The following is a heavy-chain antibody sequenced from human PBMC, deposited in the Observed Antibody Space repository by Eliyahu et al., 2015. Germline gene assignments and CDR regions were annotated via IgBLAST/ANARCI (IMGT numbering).Heavy chain of an antibody. D-gene: IGHD2-8*01. V-gene: IGHV1-2*06. CDR3: ARDLCYDTNGCVGIDWYFDL. Sequence: QMQLVQSGAEVREPGASVKVSCKASGYSFXGXYXHGVRQAPGQGLEWVGRIDPKSGGTIYAQKFQGRITITSDTSISTTYMELNSLRYDDTAVYHCARDLCYDTNGCVGIDWYFDLWGRGTLVTVSA. CDR1: GYSFXGXY. J-gene: IGHJ2*01. CDR2: IDPKSGGT.